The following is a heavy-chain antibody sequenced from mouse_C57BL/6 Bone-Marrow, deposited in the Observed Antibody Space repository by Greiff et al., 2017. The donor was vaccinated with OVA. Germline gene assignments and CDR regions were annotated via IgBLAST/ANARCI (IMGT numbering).Heavy chain of an antibody. V-gene: IGHV1-69*01. CDR3: ARGGYYRAWFAY. CDR2: IDPSDSYT. Sequence: QVQLQQPGAELVMPGASVKLSCKASGYTFTSYWMHWVKQRPGQGLEWIGEIDPSDSYTNYNQKFTGKSTLTVDKSSSTAYMQLSSLTSEDSAVYYCARGGYYRAWFAYWGQGTLVTVSA. CDR1: GYTFTSYW. J-gene: IGHJ3*01. D-gene: IGHD2-3*01.